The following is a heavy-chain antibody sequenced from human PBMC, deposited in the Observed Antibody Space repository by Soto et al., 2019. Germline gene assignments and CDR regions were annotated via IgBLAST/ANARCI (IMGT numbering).Heavy chain of an antibody. CDR3: ARGEDAFFYYGLDV. J-gene: IGHJ6*02. V-gene: IGHV4-59*01. CDR2: IYDTGISGYTPST. CDR1: GGSITSSY. Sequence: SEPLSLTCTGSGGSITSSYWSWIRRPPGKGLEWIAYIYDTGISGYTPSTSYNPSLKSRVTMSVDTSKSQFSLKLTSVTAADTAVYYCARGEDAFFYYGLDVWGQGITVTVSS.